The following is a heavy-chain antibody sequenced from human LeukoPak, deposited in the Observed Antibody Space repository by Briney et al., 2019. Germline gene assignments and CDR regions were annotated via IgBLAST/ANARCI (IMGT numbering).Heavy chain of an antibody. CDR3: ARERGGYYDSSGYYRVYYFDY. Sequence: GGSLRLSCAASGFTFDDYGMSWVRQAPGKGLKWVSGINWNGGSTGYADSVKGRFTISRDNAKNSLYLQMNSLRAEDTALYYCARERGGYYDSSGYYRVYYFDYWGQGTLVTVSS. J-gene: IGHJ4*02. CDR1: GFTFDDYG. CDR2: INWNGGST. D-gene: IGHD3-22*01. V-gene: IGHV3-20*04.